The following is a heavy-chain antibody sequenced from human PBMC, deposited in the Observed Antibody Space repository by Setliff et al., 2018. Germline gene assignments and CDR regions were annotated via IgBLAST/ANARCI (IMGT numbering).Heavy chain of an antibody. D-gene: IGHD3-22*01. Sequence: RASVKVSCKASGGTFRSYGISWVRQAPGQGLEWMGGIIPNFGTTSYAQKFQGRVTITTDESTNTAYMELSSLRSDDTAVYYCVREGVDSRSSTDYRYYMDVWGKGTTVTVSS. V-gene: IGHV1-69*05. J-gene: IGHJ6*03. CDR2: IIPNFGTT. CDR3: VREGVDSRSSTDYRYYMDV. CDR1: GGTFRSYG.